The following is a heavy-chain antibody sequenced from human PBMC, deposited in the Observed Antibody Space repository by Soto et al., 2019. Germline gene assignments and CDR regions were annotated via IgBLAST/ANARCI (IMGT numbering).Heavy chain of an antibody. D-gene: IGHD2-21*02. J-gene: IGHJ4*02. Sequence: QLQLQVSGRVLVKPSETLSLTCIVSGGSISSSGYYWGWIRQPPGKGLEWIGSIYYSGTTYYNPSLKSRVTISVDTSKNQFSLKVTSVTAADTAVYYCARKGDCSGNSYSGYYFDYWGQGTLVTVSS. CDR2: IYYSGTT. CDR1: GGSISSSGYY. V-gene: IGHV4-39*01. CDR3: ARKGDCSGNSYSGYYFDY.